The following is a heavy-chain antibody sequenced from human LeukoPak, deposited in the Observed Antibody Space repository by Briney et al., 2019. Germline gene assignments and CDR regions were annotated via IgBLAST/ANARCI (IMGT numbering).Heavy chain of an antibody. D-gene: IGHD3-22*01. J-gene: IGHJ4*02. Sequence: GASVKVSCKASGYTFTTYGISWLRQAPGQGLEWMGWISAYNGNTNYALKLQGRVTMATDTSTSTAYMELRSLRSDDTAVYYCARDQGVRGTYYYDSNGYYWGLDYWGQGTLVTVSS. CDR1: GYTFTTYG. CDR2: ISAYNGNT. V-gene: IGHV1-18*01. CDR3: ARDQGVRGTYYYDSNGYYWGLDY.